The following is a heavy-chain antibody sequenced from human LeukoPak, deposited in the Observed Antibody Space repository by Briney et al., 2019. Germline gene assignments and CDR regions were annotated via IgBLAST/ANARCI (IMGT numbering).Heavy chain of an antibody. D-gene: IGHD1-26*01. CDR1: GGTFSSYA. V-gene: IGHV1-69*13. J-gene: IGHJ1*01. CDR2: IIPIFGTA. Sequence: SVKVSCKASGGTFSSYAISWVRQAPGQGLEWMGGIIPIFGTASYAQKFQGRVTITADESTSTAYMELSSLRSEDTAVYYCARDLGSGSYQRHAEYFQHWGQGTLVTVSS. CDR3: ARDLGSGSYQRHAEYFQH.